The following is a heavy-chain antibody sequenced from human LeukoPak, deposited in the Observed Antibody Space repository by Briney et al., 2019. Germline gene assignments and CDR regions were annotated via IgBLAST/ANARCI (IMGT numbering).Heavy chain of an antibody. Sequence: GGSLGLSCAASGFTFSSYEMNWVRQAPGKGLEWVSYISSSGSTIYYADSVKGRFTISRDNAKNSLYLQMNSLRAEDTAVYYCARYNVYYGSGSYPEYFQHWGQGTLVTVSS. CDR3: ARYNVYYGSGSYPEYFQH. CDR2: ISSSGSTI. CDR1: GFTFSSYE. D-gene: IGHD3-10*01. J-gene: IGHJ1*01. V-gene: IGHV3-48*03.